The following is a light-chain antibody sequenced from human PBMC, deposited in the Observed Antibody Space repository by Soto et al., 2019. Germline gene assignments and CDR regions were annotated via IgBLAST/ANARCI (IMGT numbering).Light chain of an antibody. CDR2: GAS. V-gene: IGKV3-20*01. CDR3: QQYGSSRIT. Sequence: EIVLTQSPGTLSLSPGERATLSCRASQSVSSSYLAWYQQRPGQAPRLLIYGASSRPTGIPDRFSGSGSGTDFTLTISRLEPEDFAVYYCQQYGSSRITFGGGTKVEIK. CDR1: QSVSSSY. J-gene: IGKJ4*01.